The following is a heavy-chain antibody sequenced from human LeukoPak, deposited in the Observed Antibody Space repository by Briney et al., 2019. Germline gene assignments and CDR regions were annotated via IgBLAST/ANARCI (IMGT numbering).Heavy chain of an antibody. CDR2: INSDGSST. V-gene: IGHV3-74*01. CDR3: ARAGAEDYYDSSGYNDAFDI. CDR1: GFTFDDYA. D-gene: IGHD3-22*01. Sequence: GGSLRLSCAASGFTFDDYAMHWVRQAPGRGLEWVSRINSDGSSTSYADSVKGRFTISRDNSKNTLYLQMNSLRAEDTAVYYCARAGAEDYYDSSGYNDAFDIWGQGTMVTVSS. J-gene: IGHJ3*02.